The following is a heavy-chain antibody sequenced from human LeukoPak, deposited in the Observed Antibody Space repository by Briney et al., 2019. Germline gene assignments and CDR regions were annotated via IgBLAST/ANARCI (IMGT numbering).Heavy chain of an antibody. Sequence: SETLSLTCAVSGYSISSGYYWGWIRQPPGKGLEWIGSIYHSGSTYYNPSLKSRVTISLDTSKNQFSLKLSSVTAADTAVYYCAREVDFWSGYPHEVDFQHWGQGTLVTVSS. D-gene: IGHD3-3*01. J-gene: IGHJ1*01. CDR1: GYSISSGYY. V-gene: IGHV4-38-2*02. CDR2: IYHSGST. CDR3: AREVDFWSGYPHEVDFQH.